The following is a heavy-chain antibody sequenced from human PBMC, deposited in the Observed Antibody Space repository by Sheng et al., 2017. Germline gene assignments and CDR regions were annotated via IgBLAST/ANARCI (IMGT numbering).Heavy chain of an antibody. V-gene: IGHV2-70*04. CDR3: ARIRSTDCSRSSCHFDY. Sequence: QVTLKESGPALVKPTQTLTLTCTFSGFSLTTSGMRVGWIRQPPGKALEWLARVDWDDDKFYSTSLKSRLSISKDTSKNQVVLTMTNMDTVDTATYFCARIRSTDCSRSSCHFDYWGQGTLVTVSS. D-gene: IGHD2-2*01. CDR1: GFSLTTSGMR. J-gene: IGHJ4*02. CDR2: VDWDDDK.